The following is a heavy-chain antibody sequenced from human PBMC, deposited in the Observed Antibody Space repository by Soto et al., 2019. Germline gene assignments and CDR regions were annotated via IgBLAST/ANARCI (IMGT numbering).Heavy chain of an antibody. V-gene: IGHV1-69*04. CDR2: IIPILGIA. J-gene: IGHJ4*02. CDR3: ATEGKVYYDSSGYYCAPFDY. Sequence: SVKVSCKASGGTFSSYTISWVRQAPGQGLEWMGRIIPILGIAIYAQKFQGRVTMTEDTSTDTAYMELSSLRSEDTAVYYCATEGKVYYDSSGYYCAPFDYWGQGTLVTVSS. D-gene: IGHD3-22*01. CDR1: GGTFSSYT.